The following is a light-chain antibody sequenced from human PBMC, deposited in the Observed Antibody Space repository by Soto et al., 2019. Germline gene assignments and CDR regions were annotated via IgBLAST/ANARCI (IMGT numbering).Light chain of an antibody. CDR2: DAS. CDR1: QSISSY. V-gene: IGKV3-11*01. Sequence: IVLAQSPATLSLSPGERATLSCRASQSISSYLAWYQQKPGQAPRLLIYDASNRATGIPARFSGSGSGTDFTLTISSLEPEDSAVYYCQQGTNWPPLTFGGGTKVEIK. CDR3: QQGTNWPPLT. J-gene: IGKJ4*01.